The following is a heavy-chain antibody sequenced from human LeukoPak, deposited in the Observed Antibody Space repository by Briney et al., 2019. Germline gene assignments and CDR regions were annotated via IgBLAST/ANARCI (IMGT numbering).Heavy chain of an antibody. CDR3: ARDPAYGALDI. Sequence: GGSLRLSCEASGFTFSNSYMSWVRQAPGKGLEWVAIINPDGSQGSYVDSVKGRFAISRDNALNSLFLQVNSLSAEDTAVYYCARDPAYGALDIWGQGTTVTVSS. V-gene: IGHV3-7*01. D-gene: IGHD2-21*01. CDR1: GFTFSNSY. CDR2: INPDGSQG. J-gene: IGHJ3*02.